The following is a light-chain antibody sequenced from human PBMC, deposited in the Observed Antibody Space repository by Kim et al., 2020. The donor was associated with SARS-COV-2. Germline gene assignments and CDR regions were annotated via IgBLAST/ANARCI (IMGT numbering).Light chain of an antibody. Sequence: SYELTQPPSVSVSPGQTARITCSGDALPKQYAYWYQQKPGQAPVLVIYKDSERPSGIPERFSGSGSGTTVTLTISGVQAEDEADYYCQSADSSGTWVFGGGTKLTVL. J-gene: IGLJ3*02. CDR1: ALPKQY. CDR3: QSADSSGTWV. CDR2: KDS. V-gene: IGLV3-25*03.